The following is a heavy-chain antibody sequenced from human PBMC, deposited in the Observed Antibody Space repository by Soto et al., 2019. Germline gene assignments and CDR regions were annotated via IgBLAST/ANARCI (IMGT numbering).Heavy chain of an antibody. Sequence: PSETLSLTCTLSGGSFTTRNSCCDWIRHSAGKGLEWIANIFYGEGSRVDYYSPSLKRRVTISVDTSKNQSALNMRSLTAADTAVYFCARRGGGDSLFDSWGQGKLVTVSS. CDR3: ARRGGGDSLFDS. D-gene: IGHD4-17*01. CDR1: GGSFTTRNSC. V-gene: IGHV4-39*01. J-gene: IGHJ4*02. CDR2: IFYGEGSRVD.